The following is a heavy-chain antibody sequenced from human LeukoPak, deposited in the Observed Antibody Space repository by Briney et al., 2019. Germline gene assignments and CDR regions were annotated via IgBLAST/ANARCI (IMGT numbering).Heavy chain of an antibody. J-gene: IGHJ4*02. CDR2: ISGSGGST. V-gene: IGHV3-23*01. Sequence: GGSLRRSCAASGFTFSSYAMSWVRQAPGKGLEWVSAISGSGGSTYYADSVKGRFTISRDNSKNTLYLQMNSLRAEDTAVYYCAKDTYDFWSGYEVGFDYWGQGTLVTVSS. CDR1: GFTFSSYA. D-gene: IGHD3-3*01. CDR3: AKDTYDFWSGYEVGFDY.